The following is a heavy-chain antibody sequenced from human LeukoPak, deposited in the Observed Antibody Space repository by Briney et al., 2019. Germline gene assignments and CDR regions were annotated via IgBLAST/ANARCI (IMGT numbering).Heavy chain of an antibody. J-gene: IGHJ6*02. CDR3: ARASGLSYGRYYYYYGMDV. CDR1: GFTFSSYW. V-gene: IGHV3-7*01. D-gene: IGHD5-18*01. CDR2: IKQDGSEK. Sequence: GGSLRLSCAASGFTFSSYWMSWVRQAPGKGLEWVANIKQDGSEKYYVDSVKGRFTISRDNAKNSLYLQMNSLRAEDTAVYYCARASGLSYGRYYYYYGMDVWGQGTTVTVSS.